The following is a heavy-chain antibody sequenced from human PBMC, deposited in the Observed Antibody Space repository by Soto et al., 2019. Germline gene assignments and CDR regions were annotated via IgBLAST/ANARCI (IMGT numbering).Heavy chain of an antibody. V-gene: IGHV4-31*03. CDR1: GGSISSGVYY. CDR2: IYYSGST. J-gene: IGHJ4*02. CDR3: AREEDSALFDY. Sequence: SETLSLTCTVSGGSISSGVYYWSWIRHHPGKGLEWIGYIYYSGSTYYNPSLKSRVTISVDTSKNQFSLKLSSVTAADTAVYYCAREEDSALFDYWGQGTLVTVSS.